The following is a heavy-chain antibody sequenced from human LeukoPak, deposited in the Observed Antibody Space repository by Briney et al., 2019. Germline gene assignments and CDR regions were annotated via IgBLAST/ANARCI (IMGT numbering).Heavy chain of an antibody. CDR2: IRYDGSNK. CDR3: AKDGGGFDP. V-gene: IGHV3-30*02. J-gene: IGHJ5*02. D-gene: IGHD3-16*01. Sequence: PGGSLRLSCVVSGFESGFDFSGSGMHWVRQAPGKGLEWVAFIRYDGSNKYYADSVKGRFTISRDNSKNTLYLQMNSLRVEDTAVYYCAKDGGGFDPWGQGTLVTVSS. CDR1: GFESGFDFSGSG.